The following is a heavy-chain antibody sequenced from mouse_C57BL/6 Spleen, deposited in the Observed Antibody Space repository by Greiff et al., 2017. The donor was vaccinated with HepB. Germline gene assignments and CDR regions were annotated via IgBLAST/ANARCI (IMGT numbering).Heavy chain of an antibody. CDR2: IYPGDGDT. CDR3: AIYDYGYY. Sequence: VQLQQSGPELVKPGASVKISCKASGYAFSSSWMNWVKQRPGKGLEWIGRIYPGDGDTNYNGKFKGKATLTADKSSSTAYMQLSSLTSEYSAVYFCAIYDYGYYWGQGTTLTVSS. CDR1: GYAFSSSW. D-gene: IGHD2-4*01. V-gene: IGHV1-82*01. J-gene: IGHJ2*01.